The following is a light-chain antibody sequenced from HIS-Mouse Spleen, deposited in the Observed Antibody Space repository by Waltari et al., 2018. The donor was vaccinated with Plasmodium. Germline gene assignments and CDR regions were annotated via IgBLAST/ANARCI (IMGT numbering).Light chain of an antibody. J-gene: IGKJ3*01. CDR2: GAS. V-gene: IGKV3-15*01. Sequence: EIVMTQSPATLPVSPGERATLSCRASQSVSSNLALYQQKPGQAPRLLSYGASTRATCIPARFSGSGSGTEFTLTISSLQSEDFAVYYCQQYNNWSFTFGPGTKVDIK. CDR3: QQYNNWSFT. CDR1: QSVSSN.